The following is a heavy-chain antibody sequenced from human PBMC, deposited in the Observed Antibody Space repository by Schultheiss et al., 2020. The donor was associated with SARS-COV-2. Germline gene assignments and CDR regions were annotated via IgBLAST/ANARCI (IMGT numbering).Heavy chain of an antibody. D-gene: IGHD4-11*01. J-gene: IGHJ4*02. V-gene: IGHV4-59*08. CDR2: IYFTGIT. CDR3: ARRRQDTNAYSYFDS. CDR1: GTSITGFF. Sequence: SETLSLTCSVSGTSITGFFWTWIWQPPGKGLDPIGNIYFTGITKYNPSLKSRVTISIDTSKNQFSLTLDSVTAADTAVYYCARRRQDTNAYSYFDSWGQGTLVTVSS.